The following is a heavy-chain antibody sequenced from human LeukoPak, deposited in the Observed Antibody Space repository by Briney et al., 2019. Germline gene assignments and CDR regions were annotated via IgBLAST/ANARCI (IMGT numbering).Heavy chain of an antibody. CDR1: GGAINSYY. Sequence: PSETLSLTCSVSGGAINSYYWSWIRQPPGEGLEWVGYGYYTGSTNYNPSLKSRVTISVDTSKNQFSLKVSSVSAADTAVYYCTRLGQYSSSWYPDYWGQGTLVTVSS. CDR2: GYYTGST. V-gene: IGHV4-59*08. D-gene: IGHD6-13*01. CDR3: TRLGQYSSSWYPDY. J-gene: IGHJ4*02.